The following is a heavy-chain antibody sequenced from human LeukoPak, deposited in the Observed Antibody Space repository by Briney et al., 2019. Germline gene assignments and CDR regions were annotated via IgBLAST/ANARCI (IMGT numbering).Heavy chain of an antibody. CDR3: VKGTYSYGL. Sequence: GGSLTLSRAASGFPFRVLDMSWVRQAPGKGLEWVSSISPSGGNTYYADSVKGRFTISRDNVKNTLYLQMNSLRAEDTAVYYCVKGTYSYGLWGQGTLVTVSS. V-gene: IGHV3-23*01. CDR2: ISPSGGNT. CDR1: GFPFRVLD. J-gene: IGHJ4*02. D-gene: IGHD5-18*01.